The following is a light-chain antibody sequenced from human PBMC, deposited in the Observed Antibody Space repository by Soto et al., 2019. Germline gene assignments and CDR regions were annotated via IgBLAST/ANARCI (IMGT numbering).Light chain of an antibody. V-gene: IGKV1-16*01. Sequence: DIQMTQSPSSLSASVGDRVTITCRASQGISNYLGWYQQKPGKAPKLLIYRSSTLESGVPSRFSGSGSGTEFTLTVSSLQPDDFATYYCQQSYSTPPWTFGQGTKVDIK. CDR1: QGISNY. CDR2: RSS. J-gene: IGKJ1*01. CDR3: QQSYSTPPWT.